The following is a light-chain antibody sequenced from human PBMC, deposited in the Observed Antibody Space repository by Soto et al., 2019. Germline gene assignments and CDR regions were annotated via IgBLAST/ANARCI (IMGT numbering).Light chain of an antibody. J-gene: IGKJ1*01. CDR2: GAS. V-gene: IGKV3-20*01. Sequence: EIGMTQSPTTLSGSRGERATVACRASQSVTSNSLAWYQQKVGRAPRVLIYGASSRATGIPDRFSGSWSGKDFTLTICGVEADDFAVYYCQQYGSYPWTFGQGTKVDIK. CDR1: QSVTSNS. CDR3: QQYGSYPWT.